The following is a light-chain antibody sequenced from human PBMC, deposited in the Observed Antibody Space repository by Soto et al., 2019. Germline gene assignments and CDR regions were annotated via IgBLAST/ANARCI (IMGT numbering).Light chain of an antibody. J-gene: IGKJ1*01. CDR2: GAS. Sequence: IVLTQCPGTLSLSPGERATLSCRASQSVSSSYLAWYQQKPGQAPRLLIYGASSRATGTPDRFSGSGSGTDFTLTISRLQAEDFAVYYCQQYDRSPTWTFGQGTKVDIK. CDR3: QQYDRSPTWT. CDR1: QSVSSSY. V-gene: IGKV3-20*01.